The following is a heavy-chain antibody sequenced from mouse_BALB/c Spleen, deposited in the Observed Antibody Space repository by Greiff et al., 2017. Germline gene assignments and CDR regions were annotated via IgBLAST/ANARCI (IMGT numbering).Heavy chain of an antibody. CDR2: IRNKANGYTT. V-gene: IGHV7-3*02. Sequence: EVQRVESGGGLVQPGGSLRLSCATSGFTFTDYYMSWVRQPPGKALEWLGFIRNKANGYTTEYSASVKGRFTISRDNSQSILYLQMNTLRAEDSATYYCARDSPIYYDYDGAYWGQGTLVTVSA. D-gene: IGHD2-4*01. J-gene: IGHJ3*01. CDR3: ARDSPIYYDYDGAY. CDR1: GFTFTDYY.